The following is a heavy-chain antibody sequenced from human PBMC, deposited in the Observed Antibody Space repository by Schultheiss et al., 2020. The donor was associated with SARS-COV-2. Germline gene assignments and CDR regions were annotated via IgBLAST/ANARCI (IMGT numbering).Heavy chain of an antibody. CDR1: GFTFSSYA. V-gene: IGHV3-33*08. CDR3: ATDPLGAVSGAY. D-gene: IGHD3-10*01. J-gene: IGHJ4*01. Sequence: GGSLRLSCAASGFTFSSYAMHWVRQAPGKGLEWVAVILSDGSKKFYAESVKGRLTVSRDNSRNTLYLQMDSLTTDDTAVYYCATDPLGAVSGAYWGPGTLVTVSS. CDR2: ILSDGSKK.